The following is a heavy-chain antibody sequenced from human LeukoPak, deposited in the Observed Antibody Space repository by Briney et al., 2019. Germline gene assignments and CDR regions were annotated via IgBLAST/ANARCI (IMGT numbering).Heavy chain of an antibody. V-gene: IGHV3-74*01. CDR2: ISSDGSGT. Sequence: GGSLRLSCAVSGFSFRAYFFHCVRQVPGKGLVWVSRISSDGSGTFYADSVRGRFTISRDDDKNTVSMQMNSLRVEDTAVYYCARETLGSGLRAPDYWGRGALVTVSS. D-gene: IGHD7-27*01. CDR1: GFSFRAYF. J-gene: IGHJ4*02. CDR3: ARETLGSGLRAPDY.